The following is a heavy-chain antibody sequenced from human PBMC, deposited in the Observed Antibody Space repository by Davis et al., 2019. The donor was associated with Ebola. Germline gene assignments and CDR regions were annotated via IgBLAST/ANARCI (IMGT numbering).Heavy chain of an antibody. CDR2: ISVRSIT. J-gene: IGHJ5*02. Sequence: GESLKISCAASGFIFSSYAMSWVRHAPGKGLEWVSSISVRSITYHADSVKGRFTISRDNSKNTLYLQMNSPRAEDTAVYYCAKVHPPTTVTTGWFDPWGQGTLVTVSS. V-gene: IGHV3-23*01. D-gene: IGHD4-17*01. CDR1: GFIFSSYA. CDR3: AKVHPPTTVTTGWFDP.